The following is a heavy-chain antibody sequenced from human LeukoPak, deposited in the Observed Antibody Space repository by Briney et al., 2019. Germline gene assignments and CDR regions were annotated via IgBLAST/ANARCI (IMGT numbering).Heavy chain of an antibody. CDR2: IIPILGIA. V-gene: IGHV1-69*04. D-gene: IGHD5-12*01. CDR3: ASAATNYYFDY. Sequence: ASVKVSCKASGGTLSSYAISWVRQAPGQGLEWMGRIIPILGIANYAQKFQGRVTITADKSTSTAYMELSSLRSEDTAVYYCASAATNYYFDYWGQGTLVTVSS. CDR1: GGTLSSYA. J-gene: IGHJ4*02.